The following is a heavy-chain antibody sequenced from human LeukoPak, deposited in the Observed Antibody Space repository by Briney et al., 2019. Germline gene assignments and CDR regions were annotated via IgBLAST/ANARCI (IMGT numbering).Heavy chain of an antibody. CDR1: GFTFSSYE. J-gene: IGHJ6*02. CDR3: ARVGIGYCSSTSCTPFYGMDV. V-gene: IGHV3-48*03. CDR2: ISSSGSTI. Sequence: PGGSLRLSCAASGFTFSSYEMNWVRQAPGKGLEWVSYISSSGSTIYYADSVKGRFTISRDNAKNSPYLQMNSLRAEDTAVYYCARVGIGYCSSTSCTPFYGMDVWGQGTTVTVSS. D-gene: IGHD2-2*01.